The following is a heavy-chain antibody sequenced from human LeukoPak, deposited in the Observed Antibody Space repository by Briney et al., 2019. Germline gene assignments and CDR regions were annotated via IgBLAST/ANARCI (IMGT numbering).Heavy chain of an antibody. Sequence: VASVKVSCKASGYTFTSYDIHWVRQATGQGLEWMGRMNPNNGNTGGAQKFQGRVTMTRDPSISTAYMELSSLRSEDTGVYFCARALAGTAELDVWGKGTMVTVSS. J-gene: IGHJ6*04. D-gene: IGHD1-1*01. V-gene: IGHV1-8*01. CDR1: GYTFTSYD. CDR3: ARALAGTAELDV. CDR2: MNPNNGNT.